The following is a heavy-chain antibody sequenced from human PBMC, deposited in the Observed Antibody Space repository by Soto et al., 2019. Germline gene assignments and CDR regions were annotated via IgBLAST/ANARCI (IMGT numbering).Heavy chain of an antibody. J-gene: IGHJ3*02. Sequence: GGYVGISCAASGFTFSRDAMWCVRQAPGKGLEWVSAISGSGGSTYNADSVKGRFSICRDNSKNTLYLKMNSLRAEDTAVYYCAKPPAPVVDFWSCGGHNDAFGIWGQRSIVTGSS. D-gene: IGHD3-3*01. CDR2: ISGSGGST. CDR1: GFTFSRDA. CDR3: AKPPAPVVDFWSCGGHNDAFGI. V-gene: IGHV3-23*01.